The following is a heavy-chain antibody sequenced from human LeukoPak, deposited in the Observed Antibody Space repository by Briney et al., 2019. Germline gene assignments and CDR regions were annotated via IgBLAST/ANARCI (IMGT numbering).Heavy chain of an antibody. CDR3: TRDLMDYDVSTGLHHYYMDV. D-gene: IGHD3-9*01. J-gene: IGHJ6*02. V-gene: IGHV3-74*01. Sequence: GGSLRLSCVASGFTFSSYWMHWVRQDPRKGLVWVSRINGDGRNINYADSVRGRFTMSRDNAKNTLYLQMNTLRVEDTAVYYCTRDLMDYDVSTGLHHYYMDVWGQGTTVTVSS. CDR2: INGDGRNI. CDR1: GFTFSSYW.